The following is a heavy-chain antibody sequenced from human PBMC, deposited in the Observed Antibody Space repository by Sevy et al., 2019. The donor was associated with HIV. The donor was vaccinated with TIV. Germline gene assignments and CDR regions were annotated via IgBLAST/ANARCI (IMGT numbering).Heavy chain of an antibody. Sequence: GGSLRLSCAASGFTFSNYAMSWVRQAPGKGLEWVSAISGRDGSTFYADSVKGRFTISRDNSKNTLYLQMNSLRAEDTAVYFCAKEITFIVGGAFDIWGQGTMVTVSS. CDR1: GFTFSNYA. J-gene: IGHJ3*02. D-gene: IGHD3-22*01. CDR3: AKEITFIVGGAFDI. V-gene: IGHV3-23*01. CDR2: ISGRDGST.